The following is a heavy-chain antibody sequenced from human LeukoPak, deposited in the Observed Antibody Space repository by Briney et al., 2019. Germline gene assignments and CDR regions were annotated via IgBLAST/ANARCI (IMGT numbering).Heavy chain of an antibody. V-gene: IGHV4-61*08. Sequence: PSETLSLTCSVSGGSVTCSDSYWSWIRQPPGKGLAWIVSIYYGGSTNYNPSLKSRVTISVDTSKNQFSLRLSSVTAADTAVYYCARAYFETSGYYTHFDSWGQGTLVTVSS. D-gene: IGHD3-22*01. CDR2: IYYGGST. J-gene: IGHJ4*02. CDR1: GGSVTCSDSY. CDR3: ARAYFETSGYYTHFDS.